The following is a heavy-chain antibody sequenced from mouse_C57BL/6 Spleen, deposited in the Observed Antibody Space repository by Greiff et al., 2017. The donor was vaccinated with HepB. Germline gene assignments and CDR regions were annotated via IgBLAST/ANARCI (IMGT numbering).Heavy chain of an antibody. Sequence: QVTLKESGAELARPGASVKMSCKASGYTFTSYTMHWVKQRPGQGLEWIGYINPSSGYTKYNQKFNDKATLTADKSSSTAYMQLSSLTSEDSAVYYCAKDSSGYVGFAYWGQGTLVTVSA. CDR1: GYTFTSYT. D-gene: IGHD3-2*02. CDR2: INPSSGYT. CDR3: AKDSSGYVGFAY. J-gene: IGHJ3*01. V-gene: IGHV1-4*01.